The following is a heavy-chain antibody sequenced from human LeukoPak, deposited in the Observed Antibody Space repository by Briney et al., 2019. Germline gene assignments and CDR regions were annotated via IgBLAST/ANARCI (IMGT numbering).Heavy chain of an antibody. V-gene: IGHV3-30*03. CDR3: VRGAYSSSWLNFDY. CDR1: GFSFSSYG. CDR2: ISYDGSAK. Sequence: GGSLRLSCEASGFSFSSYGIHWVRQAPGKGLEWVALISYDGSAKYYADSVKGRFTVSRDNSKNTLYLQMNSLRAEDTAVYYCVRGAYSSSWLNFDYWGQGTLVTVSS. J-gene: IGHJ4*02. D-gene: IGHD6-13*01.